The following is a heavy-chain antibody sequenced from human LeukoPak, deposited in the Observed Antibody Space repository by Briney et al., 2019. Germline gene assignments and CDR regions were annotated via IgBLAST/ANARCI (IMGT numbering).Heavy chain of an antibody. Sequence: GRSLRLSCAASGFSFSSYGMHWVRQAPGKGLEWVAVIWYDGSKKYYADSVKGRFIISRDNSRNTLYLQMNSLRAEDTAVYYCARAKVLRYFDWLSPPYYYYGMDVWGQGTTVTVSS. CDR2: IWYDGSKK. CDR3: ARAKVLRYFDWLSPPYYYYGMDV. V-gene: IGHV3-33*01. D-gene: IGHD3-9*01. CDR1: GFSFSSYG. J-gene: IGHJ6*02.